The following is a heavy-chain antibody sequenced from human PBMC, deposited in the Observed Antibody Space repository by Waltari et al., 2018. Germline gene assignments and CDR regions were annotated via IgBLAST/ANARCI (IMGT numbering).Heavy chain of an antibody. CDR2: INHSPNS. CDR1: GGSFRGYY. D-gene: IGHD2-8*02. V-gene: IGHV4-34*01. J-gene: IGHJ6*02. Sequence: QVHLQQWGAGLLRPSETLSLICAVYGGSFRGYYWGWIRQHPGKGLEWIGEINHSPNSNYNPSLRSRVHMSIDTSQNQFSLQLTAVTAADTGVYYCVRLEDCTGPGGNCYSGAPFAVDVWGQGTTVTVPS. CDR3: VRLEDCTGPGGNCYSGAPFAVDV.